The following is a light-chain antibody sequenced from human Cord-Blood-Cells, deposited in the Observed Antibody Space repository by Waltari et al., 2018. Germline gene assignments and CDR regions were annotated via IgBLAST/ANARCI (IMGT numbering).Light chain of an antibody. CDR3: SSYTSSSTV. V-gene: IGLV2-14*01. Sequence: QSALTQPASVSGSPGQSIPISCTGTSSDVGGYHYVSWYQQHPGKAPKLMIYDVSNRSSGVSNRFSGSKSGNTASLTISGLQAEDEADYYCSSYTSSSTVFGGGTKLTVL. J-gene: IGLJ2*01. CDR1: SSDVGGYHY. CDR2: DVS.